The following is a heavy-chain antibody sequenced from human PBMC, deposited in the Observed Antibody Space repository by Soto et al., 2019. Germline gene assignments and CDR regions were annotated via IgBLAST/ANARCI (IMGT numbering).Heavy chain of an antibody. D-gene: IGHD3-10*01. V-gene: IGHV4-59*08. CDR3: ARHNYGSGSTYFDY. CDR1: GGSISSYY. Sequence: QVQLQESGPGLVKPSETLSLTCTVSGGSISSYYWSWIRQPPGKGLEWIGYIYYSGSTNYNPSLKSRVTLRVCTFXNQFALKLNSMTAADTAVYYCARHNYGSGSTYFDYWGQGTLVTVSS. J-gene: IGHJ4*02. CDR2: IYYSGST.